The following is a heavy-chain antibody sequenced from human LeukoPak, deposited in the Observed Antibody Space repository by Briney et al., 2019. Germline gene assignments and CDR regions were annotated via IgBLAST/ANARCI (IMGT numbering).Heavy chain of an antibody. CDR1: GGSISSSSYY. CDR3: ARPGITIFGVVTYWYFDL. D-gene: IGHD3-3*01. V-gene: IGHV4-39*01. CDR2: IYYSGST. J-gene: IGHJ2*01. Sequence: SETLSLTCTVSGGSISSSSYYWGWIRQPPGKGLEWIGSIYYSGSTYYNPSLKSRVTISVDTSKNQFSLKLSSVTAADTAVYYCARPGITIFGVVTYWYFDLWGRGTLVTVSS.